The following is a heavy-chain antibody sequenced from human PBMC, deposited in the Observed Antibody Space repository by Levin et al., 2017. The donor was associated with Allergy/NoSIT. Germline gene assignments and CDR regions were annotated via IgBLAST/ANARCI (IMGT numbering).Heavy chain of an antibody. D-gene: IGHD2-2*01. CDR3: AKGGYCSSTSCTASY. Sequence: GGSLRLSCAASGFTFSSYAMSWVRQAPGKGLEWVSAISGSGGSTYYADSVKGRFTISRDNSKNTLYLQMNSLRAEDTAVYYCAKGGYCSSTSCTASYWGQGTLVTVSS. CDR1: GFTFSSYA. V-gene: IGHV3-23*01. J-gene: IGHJ4*02. CDR2: ISGSGGST.